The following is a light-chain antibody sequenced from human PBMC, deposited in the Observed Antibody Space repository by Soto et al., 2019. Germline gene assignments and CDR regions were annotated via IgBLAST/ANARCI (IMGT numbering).Light chain of an antibody. CDR2: DAS. V-gene: IGKV1-5*01. CDR1: QSISSW. CDR3: QQYNSYSWWT. Sequence: DIQMPQSPSTLSASVGDRVTITCRARQSISSWLAWYQQKPGKAPKLLIYDASSLESGVPSRFSGSGSGTEFTLTISSLQPDDFATYYCQQYNSYSWWTVGQGAKVEIK. J-gene: IGKJ1*01.